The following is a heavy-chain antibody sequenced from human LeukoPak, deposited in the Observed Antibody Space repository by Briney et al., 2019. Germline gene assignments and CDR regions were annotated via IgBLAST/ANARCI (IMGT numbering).Heavy chain of an antibody. J-gene: IGHJ6*03. Sequence: SETLSLTCAVYGRSFSGYYWSWVRQPPGKGLEWMGEVNHSGRTSYNPSLKSRVTVSADTSKNHFSLRMTSLTAADTAVYYCARGIRGVIITTNYYNMDVWGPGTTVTVSS. CDR3: ARGIRGVIITTNYYNMDV. CDR1: GRSFSGYY. CDR2: VNHSGRT. V-gene: IGHV4-34*01. D-gene: IGHD3-10*01.